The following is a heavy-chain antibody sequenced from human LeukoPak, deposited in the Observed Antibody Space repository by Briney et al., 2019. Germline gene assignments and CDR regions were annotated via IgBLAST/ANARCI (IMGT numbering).Heavy chain of an antibody. CDR2: ISSSSSTI. V-gene: IGHV3-48*01. D-gene: IGHD6-13*01. CDR3: ARDSQQLVSDY. J-gene: IGHJ4*02. CDR1: GFTFSSYS. Sequence: GGSLKLSCAASGFTFSSYSMNWVRQAPGKGLEWVSYISSSSSTIYYADSVKGRFTISRDNAKNSLYLQMNSLRAEDTAVYYCARDSQQLVSDYWGQGTLVTVSS.